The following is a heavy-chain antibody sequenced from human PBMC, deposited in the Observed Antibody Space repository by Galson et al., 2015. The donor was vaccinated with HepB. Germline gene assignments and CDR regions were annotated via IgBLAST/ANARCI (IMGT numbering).Heavy chain of an antibody. CDR2: ISPYNGNT. CDR3: ARDTYYGVVIDHDAFDI. Sequence: QSGAEVKKPGASVKVSCKASGYTFSSYGISWVRQAPGQGLEWMGWISPYNGNTNYAQKFQGRVTMTTDTSTTTGYMELRSLRSDDTAVYYCARDTYYGVVIDHDAFDICGQWTMVTVSS. J-gene: IGHJ3*02. D-gene: IGHD3-3*01. V-gene: IGHV1-18*01. CDR1: GYTFSSYG.